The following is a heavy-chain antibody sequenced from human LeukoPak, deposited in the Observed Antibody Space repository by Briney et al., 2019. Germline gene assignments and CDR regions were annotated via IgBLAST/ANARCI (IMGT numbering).Heavy chain of an antibody. J-gene: IGHJ4*02. D-gene: IGHD3-10*01. CDR3: ARGPSGSDY. CDR1: GYTFTGYY. CDR2: INPSSGGT. Sequence: ASVKVSCKVSGYTFTGYYLHWLRQAPGQGLEWMGRINPSSGGTNYAQKFQDRVTMTRDTSINTAYMALSSLRSDDTAVYYCARGPSGSDYWGQGTLVTVSS. V-gene: IGHV1-2*06.